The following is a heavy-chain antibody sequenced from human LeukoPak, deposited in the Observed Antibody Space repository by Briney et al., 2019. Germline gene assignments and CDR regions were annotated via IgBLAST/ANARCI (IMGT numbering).Heavy chain of an antibody. CDR1: GGSISSYY. CDR2: IYTSGST. D-gene: IGHD3-3*01. J-gene: IGHJ3*02. CDR3: ARSGVRHTIFGVATNDAFDI. Sequence: KPSETLSLTCTVSGGSISSYYWSWIRQPAGKGLEWLGRIYTSGSTNYNPSLKSRVTMSVDTSKNQFSLKLSSVTAADTAVYYCARSGVRHTIFGVATNDAFDIWGQGTMVTVSS. V-gene: IGHV4-4*07.